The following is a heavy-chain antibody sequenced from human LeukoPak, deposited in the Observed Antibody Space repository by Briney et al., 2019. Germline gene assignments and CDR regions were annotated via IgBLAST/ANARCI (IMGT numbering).Heavy chain of an antibody. V-gene: IGHV4-59*01. D-gene: IGHD2-15*01. CDR1: GGSISSYY. CDR2: IHYSGST. Sequence: TSETLSLTCTVSGGSISSYYWSWIRQPPGKGLEWIGYIHYSGSTNYNPSLKSRVTISADTSKNQFSLRLSSVTAADTAVYYCARWPASRVESLNNWFDPWGQGTLVTVSS. J-gene: IGHJ5*02. CDR3: ARWPASRVESLNNWFDP.